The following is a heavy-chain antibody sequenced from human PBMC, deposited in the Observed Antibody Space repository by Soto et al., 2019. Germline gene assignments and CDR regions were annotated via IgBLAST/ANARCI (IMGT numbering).Heavy chain of an antibody. CDR3: AMRLGIAAAGTVF. V-gene: IGHV3-23*01. CDR1: GFTFSSYA. Sequence: EVQLLESGGGWVQPGGSLRLSCAASGFTFSSYAMSWVRQAPGKGLEWVSAISGSGGSTYYADAVKGRFTIYRDNSKNTLYLQMNSLRAEDTAVYYCAMRLGIAAAGTVFWGQGTLVTVSS. D-gene: IGHD6-13*01. CDR2: ISGSGGST. J-gene: IGHJ4*02.